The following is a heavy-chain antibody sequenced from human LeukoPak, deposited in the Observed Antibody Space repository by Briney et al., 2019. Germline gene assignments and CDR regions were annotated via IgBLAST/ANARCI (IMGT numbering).Heavy chain of an antibody. CDR1: GFTFSSYW. CDR2: ISSSGSTI. V-gene: IGHV3-48*04. Sequence: PGGSLRLSCVASGFTFSSYWMTWVRQAPGKGLEWVSYISSSGSTIYYADSVKGRFTISRDNAKNSLYLQMNSLRAEDTAVYYCARIAVAGTAYWGQGTLVTVSS. J-gene: IGHJ4*02. D-gene: IGHD6-19*01. CDR3: ARIAVAGTAY.